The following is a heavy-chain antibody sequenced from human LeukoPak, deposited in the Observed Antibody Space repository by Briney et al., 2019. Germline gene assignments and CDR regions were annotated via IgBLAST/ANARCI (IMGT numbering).Heavy chain of an antibody. CDR1: GFTFSSYA. CDR3: VPLAQILLNSFDP. Sequence: GGSLRLSCAASGFTFSSYAMSWVRQAPGKGLEWVSAISGSGGSTYYADSVKGRFTISRDNAKNTLYLQMNSLRAEDTAVYYCVPLAQILLNSFDPWGQGTLVTVSS. J-gene: IGHJ5*02. CDR2: ISGSGGST. D-gene: IGHD2/OR15-2a*01. V-gene: IGHV3-23*01.